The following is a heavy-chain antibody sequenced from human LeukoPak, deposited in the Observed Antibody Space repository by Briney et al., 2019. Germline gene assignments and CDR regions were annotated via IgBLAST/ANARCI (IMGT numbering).Heavy chain of an antibody. J-gene: IGHJ4*02. CDR1: GYTFTGYY. Sequence: VASVRVSCKASGYTFTGYYIHLVRQAPGQGLEWMGRSDPNSGGTDYAQKFQGRVTMTRDTTTSTVYMELSRLTSDDTAMYYCARHSAYEVVFDYWGQGTLVTVSS. V-gene: IGHV1-2*06. CDR2: SDPNSGGT. CDR3: ARHSAYEVVFDY. D-gene: IGHD5-12*01.